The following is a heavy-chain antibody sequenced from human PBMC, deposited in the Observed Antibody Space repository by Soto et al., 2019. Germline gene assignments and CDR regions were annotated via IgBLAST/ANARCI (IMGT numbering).Heavy chain of an antibody. CDR3: ARTTYYDFWSGYGFDY. CDR2: IYYSGST. J-gene: IGHJ4*02. V-gene: IGHV4-59*08. D-gene: IGHD3-3*01. CDR1: GGSISSYY. Sequence: SETLSLTCTVSGGSISSYYWSWIRQPPGKGLEWIGYIYYSGSTNYNPSLKSRVTISVDTSKNQFSLKLSSVTAADTAVYYCARTTYYDFWSGYGFDYWGQGTLVTVSS.